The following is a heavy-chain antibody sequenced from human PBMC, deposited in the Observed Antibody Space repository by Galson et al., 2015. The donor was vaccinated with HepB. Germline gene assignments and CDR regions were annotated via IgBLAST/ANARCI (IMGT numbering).Heavy chain of an antibody. CDR2: ISGSGGST. V-gene: IGHV3-23*01. CDR1: GFTFSNYA. CDR3: AKDREAWAGNWLDP. Sequence: SLRLSCAASGFTFSNYAMSWVRQAPGKGLEWVSSISGSGGSTYYADSVKGRFTISRDKTKSTLFLQMNSLRAEDTAVYYCAKDREAWAGNWLDPWGQGTLVTVSS. J-gene: IGHJ5*02. D-gene: IGHD7-27*01.